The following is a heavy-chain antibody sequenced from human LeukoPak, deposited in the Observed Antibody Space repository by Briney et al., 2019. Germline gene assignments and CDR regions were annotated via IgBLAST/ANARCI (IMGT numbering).Heavy chain of an antibody. Sequence: PGGSLRLSCAVSGLTFSSSWMDWVRQAPGKGLEWVASINPEGSEKYSADSVKGRFTISRDNAKNTLFLQMNSLRAEDTAVYYCTRDFDFSSAIWGQGTLVTVSS. CDR2: INPEGSEK. CDR1: GLTFSSSW. J-gene: IGHJ4*02. D-gene: IGHD3-3*01. CDR3: TRDFDFSSAI. V-gene: IGHV3-7*01.